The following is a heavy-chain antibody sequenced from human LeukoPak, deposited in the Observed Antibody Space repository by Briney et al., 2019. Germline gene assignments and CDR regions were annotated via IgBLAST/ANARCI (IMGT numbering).Heavy chain of an antibody. J-gene: IGHJ3*02. CDR3: ATWYNWNDPLQNAFDI. CDR2: FDPEDGET. V-gene: IGHV1-24*01. Sequence: ASVKVSCKVSGYTLSELSMHWVRQAPGKGLEWMGGFDPEDGETIYAQKFQGRVTMTEDTSTDTAYMELSSLRSEDTAVYYCATWYNWNDPLQNAFDIWGQGTMVTVSS. D-gene: IGHD1-20*01. CDR1: GYTLSELS.